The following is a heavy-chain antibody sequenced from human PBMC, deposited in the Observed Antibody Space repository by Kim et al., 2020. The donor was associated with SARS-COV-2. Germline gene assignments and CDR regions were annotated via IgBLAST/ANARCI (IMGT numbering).Heavy chain of an antibody. CDR3: ARGHDTAILSAGY. V-gene: IGHV3-21*01. CDR1: GFTFSNYK. CDR2: ISSSSIYI. J-gene: IGHJ4*02. D-gene: IGHD5-18*01. Sequence: GGSLRLSCAASGFTFSNYKMNWVRQAPGKGLEWVSSISSSSIYIYYADSVKGRFTISRDNAKKSLYLQMNSLRAEDTAVYYCARGHDTAILSAGYWGQGTLVTVSS.